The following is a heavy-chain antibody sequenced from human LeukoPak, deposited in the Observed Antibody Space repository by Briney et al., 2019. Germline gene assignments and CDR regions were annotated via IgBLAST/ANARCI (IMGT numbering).Heavy chain of an antibody. V-gene: IGHV4-59*01. CDR3: ARIYGSGSYFLWYFDY. Sequence: SETLSLTCTVSGGSISSYYWSWIRQPPGKGLEWIGYIYYSGSTNYNPSLKSRVTISVDTSKNQFSLKLSSVTAADTAVYYCARIYGSGSYFLWYFDYWGQGTLVTVS. J-gene: IGHJ4*02. D-gene: IGHD3-10*01. CDR2: IYYSGST. CDR1: GGSISSYY.